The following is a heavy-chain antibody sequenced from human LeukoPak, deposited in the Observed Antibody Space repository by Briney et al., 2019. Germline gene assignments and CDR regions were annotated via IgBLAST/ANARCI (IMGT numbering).Heavy chain of an antibody. Sequence: GASVKVSCKASGYTFINHAMNWVRQAPGQGLEWMGWINTNTGNPTYAQGFTGRFVFSLDTSVSTAYLQISSLKAEDTAVYYCARDYYGSGMWDWGQGTLVTVSS. V-gene: IGHV7-4-1*02. CDR3: ARDYYGSGMWD. CDR1: GYTFINHA. D-gene: IGHD3-10*01. CDR2: INTNTGNP. J-gene: IGHJ4*02.